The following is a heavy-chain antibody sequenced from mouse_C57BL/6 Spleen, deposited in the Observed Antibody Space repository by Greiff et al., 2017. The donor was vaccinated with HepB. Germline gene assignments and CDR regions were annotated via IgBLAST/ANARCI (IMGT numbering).Heavy chain of an antibody. D-gene: IGHD2-2*01. CDR3: AGEGYDPCYAMDY. CDR1: GYTFTSYW. V-gene: IGHV1-64*01. J-gene: IGHJ4*01. Sequence: QVQLQQPGAELVKPGASVKLSCKASGYTFTSYWMHWVKQRPGQGLEWIGMIHPNSGSTNYNEKFKSKATLTVDKSSSTAYMQLSSLTSEDSAVYYCAGEGYDPCYAMDYWGQGTSVTVSS. CDR2: IHPNSGST.